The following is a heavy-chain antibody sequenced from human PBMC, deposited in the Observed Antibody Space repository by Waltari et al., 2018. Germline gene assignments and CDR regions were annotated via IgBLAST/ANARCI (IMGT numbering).Heavy chain of an antibody. CDR1: GFTFSNAW. CDR2: IKSKTDGRTT. D-gene: IGHD3-22*01. V-gene: IGHV3-15*07. Sequence: EVQLVESGGGLVKPGRSLRLSCAASGFTFSNAWMNWVRQVRGKGLEWVGRIKSKTDGRTTDYAEPVKGRFTISRDDSKNTLYLQMNSLKTEDTAVYYCTTQYDSSGDAVDAFDIWGQGTMVTVSS. J-gene: IGHJ3*02. CDR3: TTQYDSSGDAVDAFDI.